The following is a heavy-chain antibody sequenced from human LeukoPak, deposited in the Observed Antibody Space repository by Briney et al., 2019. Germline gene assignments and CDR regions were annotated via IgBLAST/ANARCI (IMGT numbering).Heavy chain of an antibody. Sequence: ASVKVSCKASGYTFTRYGIRWVRQAPGQGLEWMGWISPYNGNTTYAQKLQGRVTMTTDTSTRTAYMELRSLRSVDTAVYYCARFSGGNYDARYYYYGMDVWGQGTTVTVSS. D-gene: IGHD4-23*01. CDR1: GYTFTRYG. J-gene: IGHJ6*02. CDR2: ISPYNGNT. V-gene: IGHV1-18*01. CDR3: ARFSGGNYDARYYYYGMDV.